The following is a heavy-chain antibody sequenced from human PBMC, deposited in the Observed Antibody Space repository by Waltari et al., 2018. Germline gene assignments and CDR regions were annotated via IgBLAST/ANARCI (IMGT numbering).Heavy chain of an antibody. J-gene: IGHJ3*01. Sequence: GGVRQPPGQGREWIGTMSYSGATYSSPSLQSRVTISRDTSKNQLSLKLGSGTAADTAVYYCATYIGASVGTAAFDVWGQGTMVTVSS. D-gene: IGHD5-12*01. V-gene: IGHV4-39*01. CDR3: ATYIGASVGTAAFDV. CDR2: MSYSGAT.